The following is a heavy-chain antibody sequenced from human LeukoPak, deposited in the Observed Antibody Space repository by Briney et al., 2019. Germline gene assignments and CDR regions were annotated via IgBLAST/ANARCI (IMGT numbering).Heavy chain of an antibody. D-gene: IGHD2-2*01. J-gene: IGHJ4*02. Sequence: ASVTVSCKVSGYTLTELSMHWVRQAPGKGLEWMGGFDPEDGETIYAQKFQGRVTMTEDTSTDTAYMELSSLRSEDTAVYYCATGYLLRGYYFDYWGQGTLVTVSS. CDR1: GYTLTELS. CDR2: FDPEDGET. CDR3: ATGYLLRGYYFDY. V-gene: IGHV1-24*01.